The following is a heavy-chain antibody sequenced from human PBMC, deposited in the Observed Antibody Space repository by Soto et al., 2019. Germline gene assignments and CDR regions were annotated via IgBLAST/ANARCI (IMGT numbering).Heavy chain of an antibody. CDR3: VRDLSRTDYKNNDIFDL. CDR2: LWYDGNTK. J-gene: IGHJ3*01. D-gene: IGHD3-16*01. V-gene: IGHV3-33*01. CDR1: GFTFRSCG. Sequence: QVVESGGGVVQPGRSLRLSCAVSGFTFRSCGMHWVRQAPGKGLEWVAVLWYDGNTKYYSDSVEGRFFISRDNSKKTLYLEMNSLKAEDTAVYYCVRDLSRTDYKNNDIFDLWGQGTMVTVSS.